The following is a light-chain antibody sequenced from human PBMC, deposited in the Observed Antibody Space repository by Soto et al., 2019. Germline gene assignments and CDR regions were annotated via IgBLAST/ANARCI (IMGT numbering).Light chain of an antibody. Sequence: EIVMTQSPANLSVSPGERATLSCRASQSVSSNLAWYQQKPGQAPRLLIYGASTRATGIPARFSGSGSGTDFTLTISSLQSEDFAVYYCQQYNNWPRTFGQGTKVEIK. CDR3: QQYNNWPRT. CDR2: GAS. CDR1: QSVSSN. V-gene: IGKV3-15*01. J-gene: IGKJ1*01.